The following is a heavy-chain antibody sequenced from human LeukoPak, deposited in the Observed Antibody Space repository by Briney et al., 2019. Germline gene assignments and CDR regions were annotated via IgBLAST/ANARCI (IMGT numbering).Heavy chain of an antibody. CDR1: GGTFSSYA. D-gene: IGHD6-19*01. V-gene: IGHV1-69*06. CDR2: IIPIFGTA. Sequence: ASVKVSCKASGGTFSSYAISWVRQAPGQGLEWMGGIIPIFGTANYAQKFQGRVTITADKSTSTAYMELSSLRSEDTAVYYCARVKGSGSSGWTGRDYYYYYMDVWGKGTTVTVSS. J-gene: IGHJ6*03. CDR3: ARVKGSGSSGWTGRDYYYYYMDV.